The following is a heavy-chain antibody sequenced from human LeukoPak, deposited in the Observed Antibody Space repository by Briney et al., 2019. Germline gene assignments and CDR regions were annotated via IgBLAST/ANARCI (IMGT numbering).Heavy chain of an antibody. Sequence: GGSLRLSCAASGFTFSNAWMSWVRQAPGKGLEWVGRIKSKTDGGTTDYAAPVKGRFTISRDDSKNTLYLQMNSLKTEDTAVYYCTTRHVRSFWSGPPEAFDIWGQGTMVTVSS. CDR2: IKSKTDGGTT. CDR3: TTRHVRSFWSGPPEAFDI. CDR1: GFTFSNAW. D-gene: IGHD3-3*01. V-gene: IGHV3-15*01. J-gene: IGHJ3*02.